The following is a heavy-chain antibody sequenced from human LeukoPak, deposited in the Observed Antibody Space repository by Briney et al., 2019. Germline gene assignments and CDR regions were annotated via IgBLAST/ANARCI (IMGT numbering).Heavy chain of an antibody. Sequence: PSETLSLTCTVSGGSISSGSYYWGWIRQPPGKGLEWIGSIYYSGSTYYNPSLKSRVTISVDTSKNQFSLKLSSVTAADTAVYYCACGPYYDILTGIHDYWGQGTLVTVSS. J-gene: IGHJ4*02. D-gene: IGHD3-9*01. V-gene: IGHV4-39*01. CDR2: IYYSGST. CDR1: GGSISSGSYY. CDR3: ACGPYYDILTGIHDY.